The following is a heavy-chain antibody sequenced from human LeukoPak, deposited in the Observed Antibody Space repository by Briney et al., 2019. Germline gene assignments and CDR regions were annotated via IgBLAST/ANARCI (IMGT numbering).Heavy chain of an antibody. CDR1: GGSFSGYY. Sequence: PSETLSLTCAVYGGSFSGYYWSWIRQPPGKGLEWIGEINHSGSTNYNPSLKSRVTISVDTSKNQFSLKLSSVTAADTAVYYCARQPHILTGFDYWGQGTLVTVSS. CDR2: INHSGST. J-gene: IGHJ4*02. CDR3: ARQPHILTGFDY. V-gene: IGHV4-34*01. D-gene: IGHD3-9*01.